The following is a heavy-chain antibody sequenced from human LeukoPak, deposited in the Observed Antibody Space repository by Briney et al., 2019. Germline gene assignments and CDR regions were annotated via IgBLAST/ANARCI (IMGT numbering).Heavy chain of an antibody. Sequence: SETLSLTCTVSGDSITSYSWSWVRQPPGKGLEWIGYIYYTGSTHFNPSLKSRVTISVDTSKNQFSLKLSSVTAADTAVYYCARDRDYGSGSYDYWGQGSLVTVSS. D-gene: IGHD3-10*01. CDR1: GDSITSYS. CDR2: IYYTGST. V-gene: IGHV4-59*01. J-gene: IGHJ4*02. CDR3: ARDRDYGSGSYDY.